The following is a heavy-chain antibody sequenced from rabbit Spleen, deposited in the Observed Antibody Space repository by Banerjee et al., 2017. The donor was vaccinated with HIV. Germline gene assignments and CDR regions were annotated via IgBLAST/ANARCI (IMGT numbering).Heavy chain of an antibody. CDR2: INAVTGKA. CDR3: ARDSGSSFSSYGMDL. CDR1: GVSFSNKAV. D-gene: IGHD8-1*01. Sequence: QSLEESGGGLVKPEGSLTLTCKASGVSFSNKAVMCWVRQAPGKGLEWIACINAVTGKAVYANWAKGRFTFSKTSSTTVTLQMTSLSAADTATYFCARDSGSSFSSYGMDLWGPGTLVTVS. J-gene: IGHJ6*01. V-gene: IGHV1S40*01.